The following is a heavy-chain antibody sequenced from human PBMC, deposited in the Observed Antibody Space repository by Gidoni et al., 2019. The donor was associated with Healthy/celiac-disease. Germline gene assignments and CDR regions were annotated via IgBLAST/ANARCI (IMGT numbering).Heavy chain of an antibody. CDR1: GYTFTSYD. J-gene: IGHJ4*02. CDR3: ARGDYGDYIVGFDY. Sequence: QVQLVQSGAEVKKPGASVKVSCKASGYTFTSYDINWVRQATGQGLEWMGWMNPNKGNTGYAQKFQGRVTMTRNTSRSTAYMELSSLRSEDTAVYYCARGDYGDYIVGFDYWGQGTLVTVSS. V-gene: IGHV1-8*01. CDR2: MNPNKGNT. D-gene: IGHD4-17*01.